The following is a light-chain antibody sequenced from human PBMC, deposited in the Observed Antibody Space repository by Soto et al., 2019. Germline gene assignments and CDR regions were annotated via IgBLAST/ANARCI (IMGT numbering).Light chain of an antibody. CDR3: SSYTRSGTLGVV. V-gene: IGLV2-14*03. CDR2: DVR. CDR1: SSDVGDYNY. Sequence: QSALTQPASVSGSPGQSVTISCTGTSSDVGDYNYVSWYQHHPGKAPKLMIYDVRNRPSGVSNRFSGSKSGNTASLTISGLQADDEAEYYCSSYTRSGTLGVVFGGGTQLTVL. J-gene: IGLJ2*01.